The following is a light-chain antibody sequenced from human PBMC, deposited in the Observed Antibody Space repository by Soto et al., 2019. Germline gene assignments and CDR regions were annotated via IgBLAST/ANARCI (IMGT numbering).Light chain of an antibody. CDR1: SSDVGACNY. J-gene: IGLJ3*02. CDR3: SSCAGSNNLL. Sequence: QSVLTQPPSASGSPGQSVIISCTGTSSDVGACNYVSWYQQHPGKAPKLLLYEVTKRPSGVPDRFSGSKSGNTASLTVSGLQAEDEADYYCSSCAGSNNLLFGGGTKLTVL. V-gene: IGLV2-8*01. CDR2: EVT.